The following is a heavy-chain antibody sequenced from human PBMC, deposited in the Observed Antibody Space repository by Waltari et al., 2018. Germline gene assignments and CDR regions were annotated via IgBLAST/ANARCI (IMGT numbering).Heavy chain of an antibody. V-gene: IGHV3-21*01. Sequence: EVQLVESGGGLVKPGGSLRLSCAASGFTFSSYSMNWFRQAPGKGLEWVSSISSSSSYIYYADSVKGRFTISRDNAKNSLYLQMNSLRAEDTAVYYCAREEGQGVIRYWGQGTLVTVSS. CDR2: ISSSSSYI. D-gene: IGHD3-10*01. CDR3: AREEGQGVIRY. CDR1: GFTFSSYS. J-gene: IGHJ4*02.